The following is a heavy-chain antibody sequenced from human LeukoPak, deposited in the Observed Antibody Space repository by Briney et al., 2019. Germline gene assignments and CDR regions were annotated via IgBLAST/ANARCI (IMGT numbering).Heavy chain of an antibody. V-gene: IGHV4-59*01. CDR2: IYYSGST. D-gene: IGHD3-22*01. CDR3: ARGGSGYYPFDY. CDR1: GGSISSYY. J-gene: IGHJ4*02. Sequence: PSETLSLTCTVSGGSISSYYWSWIRQPPGKGLEWIGYIYYSGSTNYNPSLKSRVTISVDTSKNQFSLKLSSVTAADTAVYYCARGGSGYYPFDYWGQETLVTVSS.